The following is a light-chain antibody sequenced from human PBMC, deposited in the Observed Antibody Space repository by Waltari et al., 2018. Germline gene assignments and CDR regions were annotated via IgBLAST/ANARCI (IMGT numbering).Light chain of an antibody. CDR2: SNN. J-gene: IGLJ3*02. CDR3: AAWDDSLNGWV. Sequence: QSVLTQPPSASGTPGQRVTISCSGSSSNIGSNTVNWYQQLPGTAPKLLIYSNNQRASGVPARFSGATSGTSASLAISGLQSEDEADYYCAAWDDSLNGWVVGGGTKLTVL. V-gene: IGLV1-44*01. CDR1: SSNIGSNT.